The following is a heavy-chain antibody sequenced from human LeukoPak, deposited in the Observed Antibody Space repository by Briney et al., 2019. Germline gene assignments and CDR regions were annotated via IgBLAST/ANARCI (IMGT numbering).Heavy chain of an antibody. J-gene: IGHJ4*02. D-gene: IGHD1-1*01. CDR3: AKDVTTGTLALDY. Sequence: GGSLRLSCAASGFTFSSYSMNWVRQAPGKGLEWVSYISGSSGRINYADSVKGRFTISRDNAKNTLYLQMNSLRAEDTAVYYCAKDVTTGTLALDYWGQGTLVTVSS. V-gene: IGHV3-48*01. CDR2: ISGSSGRI. CDR1: GFTFSSYS.